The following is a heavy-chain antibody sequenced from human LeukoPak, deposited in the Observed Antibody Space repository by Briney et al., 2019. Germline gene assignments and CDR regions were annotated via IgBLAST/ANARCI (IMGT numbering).Heavy chain of an antibody. CDR2: ISGSGVTT. Sequence: GQSLRLSCAASGFTFSSFAMSWVRQAPGKGLDWVSTISGSGVTTYYADPVKDRFTMSRDNNKKTVYLQMNSLRAEDTALYYCAKDFWGAAAGTPSVHDFWGQGTLVTVSS. D-gene: IGHD6-13*01. CDR3: AKDFWGAAAGTPSVHDF. J-gene: IGHJ4*02. V-gene: IGHV3-23*01. CDR1: GFTFSSFA.